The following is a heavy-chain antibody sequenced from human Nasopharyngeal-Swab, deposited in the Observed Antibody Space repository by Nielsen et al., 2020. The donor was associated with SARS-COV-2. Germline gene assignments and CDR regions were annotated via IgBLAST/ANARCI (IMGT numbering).Heavy chain of an antibody. D-gene: IGHD2-2*01. CDR3: AKDAGRSILVVPAASSY. J-gene: IGHJ4*02. V-gene: IGHV3-23*01. CDR2: ISGSGGST. CDR1: GFTFSSYA. Sequence: GESLKIPCAASGFTFSSYAMSWVRQAPGKGLEWVSAISGSGGSTYYADSVKGRFTISRDNSKNTLYLQMNSLRAEDTAVYYCAKDAGRSILVVPAASSYWGQGTLVTVSS.